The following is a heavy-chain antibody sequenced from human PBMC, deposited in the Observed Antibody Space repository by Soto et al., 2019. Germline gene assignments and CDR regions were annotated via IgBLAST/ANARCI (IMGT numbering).Heavy chain of an antibody. CDR2: INHSGST. J-gene: IGHJ4*02. D-gene: IGHD2-2*01. CDR1: GGSFSGYY. V-gene: IGHV4-34*01. CDR3: ARKQVLPAAPFDY. Sequence: SETLSLTCAVYGGSFSGYYWSWIRQPPGKGLEWIGEINHSGSTYYNPSLKSRVTISVDRSKNQFSLKLSSVTAADTAVYYCARKQVLPAAPFDYWGQGTLVTVSS.